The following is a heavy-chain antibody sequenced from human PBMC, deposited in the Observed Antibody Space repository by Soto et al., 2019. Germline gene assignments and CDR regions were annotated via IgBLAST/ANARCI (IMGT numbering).Heavy chain of an antibody. CDR1: GFPFSSYA. CDR3: AKGGYYSLLEI. J-gene: IGHJ3*02. V-gene: IGHV3-23*01. CDR2: ISGSGGRT. Sequence: GGSLRLSCVASGFPFSSYAMIWVRQTPGKGLEWVSVISGSGGRTYYADSVKGRFTISRDNSNNTLSLQMHILRVEDTAVYFYAKGGYYSLLEIWGQGTIVTVSS. D-gene: IGHD3-16*01.